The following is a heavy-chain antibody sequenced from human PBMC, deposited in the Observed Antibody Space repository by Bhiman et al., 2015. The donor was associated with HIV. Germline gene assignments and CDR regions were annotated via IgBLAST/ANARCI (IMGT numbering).Heavy chain of an antibody. CDR3: AKDLEVQGATYYFDY. CDR2: IWYDGSNK. CDR1: GFTFSSYG. J-gene: IGHJ4*02. Sequence: QVQLVESGGGVVQPGRSLRLSCAASGFTFSSYGMHWVRQAPGKGLEWVAVIWYDGSNKYYADSVKGRFTISRDNSKNTLYLQMNSLRAEDTAVYYCAKDLEVQGATYYFDYWGQGTLVTVSS. V-gene: IGHV3-33*06. D-gene: IGHD3-10*01.